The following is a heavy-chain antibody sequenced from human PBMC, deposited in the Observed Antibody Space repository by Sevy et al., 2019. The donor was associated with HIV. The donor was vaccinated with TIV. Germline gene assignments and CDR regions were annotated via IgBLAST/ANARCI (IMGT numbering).Heavy chain of an antibody. Sequence: GGSLRLSCAASGFTFSSYAISWVRQAPGKGLEWVSSISGSGGSTYYADSVKGRFTISRDNSKNTLYLQMNSLRAEDTAVNYCEKGQGPHYDILNRLDYWGQGTLVTVSS. CDR1: GFTFSSYA. CDR2: ISGSGGST. CDR3: EKGQGPHYDILNRLDY. J-gene: IGHJ4*02. V-gene: IGHV3-23*01. D-gene: IGHD3-9*01.